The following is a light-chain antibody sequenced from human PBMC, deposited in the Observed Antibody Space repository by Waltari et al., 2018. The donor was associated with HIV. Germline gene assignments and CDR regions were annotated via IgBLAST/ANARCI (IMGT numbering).Light chain of an antibody. CDR3: QQSYSTPRT. CDR2: SAF. V-gene: IGKV1-39*01. CDR1: QSISTY. Sequence: DIQMTQYPSSLSASVEDRVTITCRASQSISTYLNWNQQKPGKAPKILVYSAFNLQSGVPSRFSGSGSGTDFTLTISTLQPEDFATYYCQQSYSTPRTFGQGTKVEIK. J-gene: IGKJ1*01.